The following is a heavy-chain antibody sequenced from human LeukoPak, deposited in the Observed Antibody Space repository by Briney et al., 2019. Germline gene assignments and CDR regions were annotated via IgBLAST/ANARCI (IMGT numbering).Heavy chain of an antibody. V-gene: IGHV4-38-2*02. Sequence: SETLSLTCTVSGYSISSGYYWGWIRQPPGKGLEWIGSIYHSGSTYYNPSLKSRVTISVDTSKNQFSLKLSSVTAADTAVYYCARGIDYGSEYFQHWGQGTLVTVSS. D-gene: IGHD4-17*01. J-gene: IGHJ1*01. CDR2: IYHSGST. CDR1: GYSISSGYY. CDR3: ARGIDYGSEYFQH.